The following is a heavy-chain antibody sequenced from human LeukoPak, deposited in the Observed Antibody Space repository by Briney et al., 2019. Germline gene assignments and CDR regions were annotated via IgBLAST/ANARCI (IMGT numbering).Heavy chain of an antibody. CDR3: ARGRVTMVRGVTRKYFDY. D-gene: IGHD3-10*01. J-gene: IGHJ4*02. Sequence: GASVKVSCKASGYTFTSYDINWVRQATGQGLEWMGWMNPNSGNTGYAQKFQGRVTITRNTSISTAYMELSSLRSEDTAVYYCARGRVTMVRGVTRKYFDYWGQGTLVTVSS. CDR1: GYTFTSYD. V-gene: IGHV1-8*03. CDR2: MNPNSGNT.